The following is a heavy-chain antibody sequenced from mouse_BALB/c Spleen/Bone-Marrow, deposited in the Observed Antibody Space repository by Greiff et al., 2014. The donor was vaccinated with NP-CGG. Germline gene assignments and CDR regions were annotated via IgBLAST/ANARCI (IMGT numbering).Heavy chain of an antibody. V-gene: IGHV1-80*01. CDR2: IYPGDGET. J-gene: IGHJ3*01. D-gene: IGHD2-2*01. Sequence: QVQLKESGAELGRPGSSGKISCKASGFSFSSYWMTWVKPRPGQGLEWIGQIYPGDGETNYNGKFKGKATLTADKSSSTAYMQLSGLTSEDSAVYFCAKVTTGFAYWGQGTLVTVSA. CDR3: AKVTTGFAY. CDR1: GFSFSSYW.